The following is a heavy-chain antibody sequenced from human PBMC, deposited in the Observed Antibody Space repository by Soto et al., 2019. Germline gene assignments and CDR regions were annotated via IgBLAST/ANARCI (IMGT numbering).Heavy chain of an antibody. V-gene: IGHV4-59*08. Sequence: SETLSLTCTVSGGSISSYYWSWIRQPPGKGLEWIGYIYYSGSTNYNPSLKSRVTISVDTSKNPFSLKLSSVTAADTAVYYCASSSSLITIFGVVTLPGSYMDVWGKGTTVTVSS. CDR1: GGSISSYY. CDR2: IYYSGST. J-gene: IGHJ6*03. CDR3: ASSSSLITIFGVVTLPGSYMDV. D-gene: IGHD3-3*01.